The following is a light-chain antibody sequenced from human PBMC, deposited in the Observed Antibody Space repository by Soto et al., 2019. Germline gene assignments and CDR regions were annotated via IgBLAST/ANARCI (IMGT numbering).Light chain of an antibody. CDR2: WAS. Sequence: DIVMTQSPDSLAVSLGERATINCKSSQSVLDRSNKKNYLNWYQQKPGQPPKLLIYWASTRESGVPDRFSGSGSGTDFTLTISSLQAGDVAVYYCQQYYSRLLTFGGGTKVEIK. V-gene: IGKV4-1*01. CDR3: QQYYSRLLT. J-gene: IGKJ4*01. CDR1: QSVLDRSNKKNY.